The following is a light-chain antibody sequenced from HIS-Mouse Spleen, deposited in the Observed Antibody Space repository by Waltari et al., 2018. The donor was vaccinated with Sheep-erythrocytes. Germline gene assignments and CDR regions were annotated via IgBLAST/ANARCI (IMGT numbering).Light chain of an antibody. Sequence: QSVLTQPPSVSGAPGQRVTIPCTGSSPTIGAGHGLHWYQQLPGPAPKLLIYGNSNRPSGVPDRLSGSKSGTSASLAITGLQAEDEADYYCQSYDSSLSGSVFGGGTKLTVL. V-gene: IGLV1-40*01. CDR3: QSYDSSLSGSV. CDR2: GNS. CDR1: SPTIGAGHG. J-gene: IGLJ2*01.